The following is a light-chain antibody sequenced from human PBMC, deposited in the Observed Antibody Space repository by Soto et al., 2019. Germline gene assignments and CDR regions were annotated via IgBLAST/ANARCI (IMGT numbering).Light chain of an antibody. V-gene: IGLV2-23*02. Sequence: QSVLTQPASVSGSPGQSITISCTGTSSDVGSYNLVSWYQQHPGKAPKLIIYEVSKRPSGVSNRFSGSKSGNTASLTIFGLQAEDEADYYCCSYAGSSTYYVFGTGTKVTVL. CDR3: CSYAGSSTYYV. CDR2: EVS. J-gene: IGLJ1*01. CDR1: SSDVGSYNL.